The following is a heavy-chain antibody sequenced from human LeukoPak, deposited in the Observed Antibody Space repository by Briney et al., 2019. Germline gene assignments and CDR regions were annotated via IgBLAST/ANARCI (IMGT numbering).Heavy chain of an antibody. CDR2: ISYDGSNK. D-gene: IGHD4-17*01. CDR1: GFTFSSYA. Sequence: PGRSLRLSCAASGFTFSSYAMHCVRQAPGKGLEWVAVISYDGSNKYYADSVKGRFTISRDNSKNTLYLQMNSLRAEDTAVYYCASRYDYGDYVAGLDYWGQGTLVAVSS. V-gene: IGHV3-30-3*01. CDR3: ASRYDYGDYVAGLDY. J-gene: IGHJ4*02.